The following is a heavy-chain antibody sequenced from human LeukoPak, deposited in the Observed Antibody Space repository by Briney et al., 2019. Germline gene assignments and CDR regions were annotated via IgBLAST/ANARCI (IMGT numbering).Heavy chain of an antibody. CDR1: GGTFSSYA. D-gene: IGHD2-2*02. J-gene: IGHJ6*03. Sequence: ASVKVSCKASGGTFSSYAISWVRQAPGQGLEWMGGIIPIFGTANYAHKFQGRVTITADESTSTAYMELSSLRSEDTAVYYCASRGYCSSTSCYTRALSLYYYYMDVWGKGITVTVSS. V-gene: IGHV1-69*13. CDR2: IIPIFGTA. CDR3: ASRGYCSSTSCYTRALSLYYYYMDV.